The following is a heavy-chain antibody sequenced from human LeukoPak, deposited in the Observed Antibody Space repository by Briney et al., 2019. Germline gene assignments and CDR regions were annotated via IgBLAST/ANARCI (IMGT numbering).Heavy chain of an antibody. CDR2: IGGSDGST. D-gene: IGHD3-22*01. CDR1: GFTFSTHA. V-gene: IGHV3-23*01. CDR3: AKRDSSGSYPYYFDY. Sequence: GGSLRLSCVASGFTFSTHAMSWVRLAPGKGLEWASAIGGSDGSTYYADSVKGRFTISRDNSKDTLYLQVNSLRVEDTAAYYCAKRDSSGSYPYYFDYWGQGTLVTVSS. J-gene: IGHJ4*02.